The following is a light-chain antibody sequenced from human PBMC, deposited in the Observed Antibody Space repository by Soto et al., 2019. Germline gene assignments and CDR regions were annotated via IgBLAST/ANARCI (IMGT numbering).Light chain of an antibody. V-gene: IGKV1-39*01. J-gene: IGKJ1*01. Sequence: MHITHSPSSLSSSVGDSVTITCRASHSISSYLNWYQQKPGKAPKLLIYAASSLQSGVPSRFSGSGSGTDFTLTISSLQPEDFATYYCQQSYSTTWTFGQGTKVDIK. CDR2: AAS. CDR3: QQSYSTTWT. CDR1: HSISSY.